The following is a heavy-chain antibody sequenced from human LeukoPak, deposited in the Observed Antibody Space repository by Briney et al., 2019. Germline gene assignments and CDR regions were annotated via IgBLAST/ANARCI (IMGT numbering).Heavy chain of an antibody. Sequence: PSETLSLTCTVSGGSISSSSYYWGWIRQPPGKGLEWIGSIYYSGSTYYNPSLKSRVTISVDTSKNQFSLKLSSVTAADTAVYYCAREASYSSGLTYYYYYMDVWGKGTTVTVSS. J-gene: IGHJ6*03. CDR1: GGSISSSSYY. D-gene: IGHD6-19*01. CDR3: AREASYSSGLTYYYYYMDV. CDR2: IYYSGST. V-gene: IGHV4-39*07.